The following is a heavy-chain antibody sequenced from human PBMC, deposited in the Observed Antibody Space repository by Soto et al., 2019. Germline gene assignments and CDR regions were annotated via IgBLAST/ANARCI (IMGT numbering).Heavy chain of an antibody. D-gene: IGHD3-3*01. CDR2: IYYSGST. CDR1: GGSISSSSYY. Sequence: PSETLSLTCTVSGGSISSSSYYWGWIRQPPGKGLEWIGSIYYSGSTYYNPSLKSRVTISVDTSKNQFSLKLSSVTAADTAVYYCARRNFWSGYYTADYYGMDVWGQGTTVTVSS. J-gene: IGHJ6*02. CDR3: ARRNFWSGYYTADYYGMDV. V-gene: IGHV4-39*01.